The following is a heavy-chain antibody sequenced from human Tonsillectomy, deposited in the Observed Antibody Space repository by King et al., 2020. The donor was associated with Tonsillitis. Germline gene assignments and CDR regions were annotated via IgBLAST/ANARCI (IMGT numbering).Heavy chain of an antibody. CDR3: ARGSTVPAATSLYYYYYYYMDV. Sequence: VQLVESGGGVVQPGRSLRLSCAASGFTFSSYAMHWVRQAPGKGLEWVAVISYDGSNKYYADSVKGRFTISRDNSKNTLYLQMNSLRAEDTAVYYCARGSTVPAATSLYYYYYYYMDVWGKGTTVTVSS. D-gene: IGHD2-2*01. CDR1: GFTFSSYA. CDR2: ISYDGSNK. J-gene: IGHJ6*03. V-gene: IGHV3-30*01.